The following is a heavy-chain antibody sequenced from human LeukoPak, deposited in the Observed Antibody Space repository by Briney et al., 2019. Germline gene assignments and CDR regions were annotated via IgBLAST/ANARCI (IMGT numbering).Heavy chain of an antibody. CDR3: ARWAVTTSDYFDY. V-gene: IGHV4-59*01. CDR2: IYYSGST. J-gene: IGHJ4*02. CDR1: GGSISSYN. Sequence: SETLSLTCTVSGGSISSYNWSWIRQPPGKGLEWIGYIYYSGSTNYNPSLKSRVTISVDTSKNQFSLKLSSVTAADTAVYYCARWAVTTSDYFDYWGQGTLVTVSS. D-gene: IGHD4-17*01.